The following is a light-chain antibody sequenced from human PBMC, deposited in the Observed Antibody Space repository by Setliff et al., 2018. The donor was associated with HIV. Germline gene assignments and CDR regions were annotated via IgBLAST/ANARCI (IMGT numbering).Light chain of an antibody. V-gene: IGLV2-14*01. Sequence: QSALTQPASVSGSPGQSITISCTGTSSDVGGYNYVSWYQQHPGKAPKLIIYEVSNRPSGLSNRFSGSKSGNTASLTISGLQAEDEADYYCTSYTGSSTYSFGTGTKV. J-gene: IGLJ1*01. CDR2: EVS. CDR1: SSDVGGYNY. CDR3: TSYTGSSTYS.